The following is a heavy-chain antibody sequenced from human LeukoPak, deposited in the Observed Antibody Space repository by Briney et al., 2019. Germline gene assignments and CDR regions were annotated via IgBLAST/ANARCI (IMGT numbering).Heavy chain of an antibody. D-gene: IGHD3-22*01. CDR2: IKEDGSEE. V-gene: IGHV3-7*01. CDR3: ARDWLAGNPYHAFDL. J-gene: IGHJ3*01. Sequence: PGGSLRLSCAASGFTFSNYWMTWVRQAPGKGLECVANIKEDGSEEYYVDSVKGRFSISRDNAKNSLHLRMDSLRAEDTAVYSCARDWLAGNPYHAFDLWGKGTMVTVSS. CDR1: GFTFSNYW.